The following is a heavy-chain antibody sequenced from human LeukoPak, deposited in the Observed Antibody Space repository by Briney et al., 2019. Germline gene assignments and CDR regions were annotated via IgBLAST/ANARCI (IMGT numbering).Heavy chain of an antibody. CDR1: GGSISSYY. CDR3: ARAMVGATMNWFDP. Sequence: SETLSVTCTVSGGSISSYYWSWIRQPAGKGLEWIGRIYTSGSTNYNPSLKSRVTMSVDTSKNQFSLKLSSVTAADTAVYYCARAMVGATMNWFDPWGQGTLVTVSS. V-gene: IGHV4-4*07. CDR2: IYTSGST. J-gene: IGHJ5*02. D-gene: IGHD1-26*01.